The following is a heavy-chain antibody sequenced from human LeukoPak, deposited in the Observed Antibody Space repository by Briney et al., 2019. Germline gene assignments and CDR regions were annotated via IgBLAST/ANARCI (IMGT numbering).Heavy chain of an antibody. CDR1: GYSISSGYS. V-gene: IGHV4-38-2*02. J-gene: IGHJ6*03. Sequence: SETLSLTCTVSGYSISSGYSWGWIRQPPGKGLEWIGSIYHSGNTYYNPSLKRRVTISVDTSKNQFSLKLSSVTAADTAVYYCARLSGYGLHYYYYMDVWGKGTTVTVSS. D-gene: IGHD5-12*01. CDR3: ARLSGYGLHYYYYMDV. CDR2: IYHSGNT.